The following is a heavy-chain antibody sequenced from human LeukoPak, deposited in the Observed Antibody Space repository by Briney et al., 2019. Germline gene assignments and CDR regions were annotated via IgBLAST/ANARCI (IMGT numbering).Heavy chain of an antibody. CDR2: ISSSSSYI. V-gene: IGHV3-21*04. CDR3: AKVVYGSGSYYLYYYYGMDV. D-gene: IGHD3-10*01. CDR1: GFTFSSYS. J-gene: IGHJ6*02. Sequence: GGSLRLSCAASGFTFSSYSMNWVRQAPGKGLEWVSSISSSSSYIYHADSVKGRFTISRDNAKNSLYLQMNSLRAEDTAVYYCAKVVYGSGSYYLYYYYGMDVWGQGTTVTVSS.